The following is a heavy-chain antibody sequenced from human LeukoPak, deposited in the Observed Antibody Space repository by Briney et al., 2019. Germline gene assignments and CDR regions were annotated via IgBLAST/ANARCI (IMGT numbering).Heavy chain of an antibody. V-gene: IGHV3-30*02. CDR3: ARASYGSGSPDY. CDR1: GFTFSNYG. CDR2: IRYDGNNK. J-gene: IGHJ4*02. Sequence: GGSLRLSCAAAGFTFSNYGMHWVRQAPGKGLEWVAFIRYDGNNKYYADSVKGRFSISRDNSKNMLYLQMNSLRAEDTAVYYCARASYGSGSPDYWGQGTLVTVSS. D-gene: IGHD3-10*01.